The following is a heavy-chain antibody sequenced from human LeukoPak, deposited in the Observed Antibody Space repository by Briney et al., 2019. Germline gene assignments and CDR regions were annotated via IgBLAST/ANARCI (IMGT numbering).Heavy chain of an antibody. D-gene: IGHD1-26*01. CDR3: AKVKSGATTYYYYYGMDV. Sequence: PGGSLRLSCAASGFTFSSYGMHWVRQAPGKGLEGVAVISYDGSNKYYADSVKGRFTISRDNSKNTLYLQMNSLRAEDTAVYYCAKVKSGATTYYYYYGMDVWGQGTTVTVS. V-gene: IGHV3-30*18. J-gene: IGHJ6*02. CDR1: GFTFSSYG. CDR2: ISYDGSNK.